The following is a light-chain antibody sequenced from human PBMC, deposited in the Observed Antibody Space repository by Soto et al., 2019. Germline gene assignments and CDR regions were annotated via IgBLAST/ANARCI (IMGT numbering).Light chain of an antibody. V-gene: IGKV3-20*01. CDR2: GAS. J-gene: IGKJ1*01. CDR1: QSVSSSF. Sequence: EIVLTQSPGTLSLSPGERATLSCRASQSVSSSFLAWYQQKPGQAPRLLIYGASSRATGIPDRFSGSGSGTDFTLTISRLEPEDCALYYCQQYANSRTFGQGTKVDIK. CDR3: QQYANSRT.